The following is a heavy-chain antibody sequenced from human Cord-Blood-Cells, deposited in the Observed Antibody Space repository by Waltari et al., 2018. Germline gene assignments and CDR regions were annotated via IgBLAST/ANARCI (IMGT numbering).Heavy chain of an antibody. CDR3: ARQGGTGTRGPLYYFDY. Sequence: QVQLVHPRADVTKPASSVKSSSKASRAPFTSHATSWVRPAPGQGLEWMGGVIPIFGTANYAQKFQGRVTITADESTSTAYMELSSLRSEDTAVYYCARQGGTGTRGPLYYFDYWGQGTLVTVSS. J-gene: IGHJ4*02. D-gene: IGHD1-1*01. CDR2: VIPIFGTA. V-gene: IGHV1-69*12. CDR1: RAPFTSHA.